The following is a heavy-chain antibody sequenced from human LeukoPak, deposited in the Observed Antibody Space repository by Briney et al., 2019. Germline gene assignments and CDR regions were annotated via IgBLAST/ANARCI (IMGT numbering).Heavy chain of an antibody. V-gene: IGHV3-23*01. Sequence: PGGSLRLSCAASGFTFSSYAMSWVRQAPGKGLEWVSAISGSGGSTYYADSVKGRFTISRDNSKNTLYLQMSSLRAEDTAVYYCAKDGIVVVVAATPATYFDYWGQGTLVNVSS. CDR1: GFTFSSYA. CDR2: ISGSGGST. CDR3: AKDGIVVVVAATPATYFDY. J-gene: IGHJ4*02. D-gene: IGHD2-15*01.